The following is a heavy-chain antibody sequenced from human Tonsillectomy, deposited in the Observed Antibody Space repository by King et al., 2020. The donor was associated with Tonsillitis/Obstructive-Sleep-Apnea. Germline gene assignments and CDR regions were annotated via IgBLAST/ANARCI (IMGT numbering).Heavy chain of an antibody. V-gene: IGHV4-39*01. Sequence: QLQESGPGLVKPSETLSLTCTVSGGSISSSSYYWGWIRQPPGKGLEWIGSIYYSGSTYYNPSLKSRVTISVDTSKNQFSLKLSSVTAADTAVYYCARISRIVGATKAFDIWGQGRMVTDSS. CDR1: GGSISSSSYY. D-gene: IGHD1-26*01. CDR2: IYYSGST. CDR3: ARISRIVGATKAFDI. J-gene: IGHJ3*02.